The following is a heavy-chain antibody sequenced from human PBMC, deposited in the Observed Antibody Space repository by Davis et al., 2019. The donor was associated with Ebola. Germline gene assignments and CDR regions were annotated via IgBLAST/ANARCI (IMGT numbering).Heavy chain of an antibody. CDR3: ASPNSSGYLAFDI. Sequence: SETLSLTCAVYGGSFSGYYWSWIRQPPGKGLEWIGEINHSGSTNYNPSLKSRITISVDKSKNQFSLKLSSVTAADTAVYYCASPNSSGYLAFDIWGQGTMVTVSS. D-gene: IGHD3-22*01. V-gene: IGHV4-34*01. CDR1: GGSFSGYY. CDR2: INHSGST. J-gene: IGHJ3*02.